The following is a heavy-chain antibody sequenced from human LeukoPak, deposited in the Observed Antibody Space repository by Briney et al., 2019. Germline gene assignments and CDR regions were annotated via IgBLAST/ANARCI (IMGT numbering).Heavy chain of an antibody. CDR2: TYYRSKWYN. Sequence: SQTLSLTCAISGDSVSSNSAAWNWIRQSPSRGLEWLGRTYYRSKWYNDYAVSVKSRITINPDTSKNQFSLQLNSVTPEDTAVYCCARAAGIAVAGTRLPFDYWGQGTLVTVSS. D-gene: IGHD6-19*01. J-gene: IGHJ4*02. V-gene: IGHV6-1*01. CDR3: ARAAGIAVAGTRLPFDY. CDR1: GDSVSSNSAA.